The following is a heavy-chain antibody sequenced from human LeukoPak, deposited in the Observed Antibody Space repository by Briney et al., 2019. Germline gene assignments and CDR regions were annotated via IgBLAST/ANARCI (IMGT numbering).Heavy chain of an antibody. V-gene: IGHV1-18*01. CDR1: GYTFTSYG. Sequence: GASVKVSCKASGYTFTSYGISWVRQAPGQGLEWMGWISAYNGNTNYAQKLQGRVTMTTDTSTSTAYMELRSLRSDDTAVYYCARDLWTYVGVPAALIGYYYGMDVWGQGTTVTVSS. J-gene: IGHJ6*02. CDR3: ARDLWTYVGVPAALIGYYYGMDV. CDR2: ISAYNGNT. D-gene: IGHD2-2*01.